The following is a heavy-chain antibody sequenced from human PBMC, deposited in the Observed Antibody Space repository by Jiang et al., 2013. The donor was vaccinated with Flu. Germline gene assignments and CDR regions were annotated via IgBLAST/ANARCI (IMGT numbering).Heavy chain of an antibody. CDR1: GFTFSSYA. J-gene: IGHJ5*02. Sequence: VQLLESGGGVVQPGRSLRLSCAASGFTFSSYAMHWVRQAPGKGLEWVAVISYDGSNKYYADSVKGRFTISRDNSKNTLYLQMNSLRAEDTAVYYCARPVVVAATRENWFDPWGQGTLVTVSS. CDR3: ARPVVVAATRENWFDP. CDR2: ISYDGSNK. V-gene: IGHV3-30-3*01. D-gene: IGHD2-15*01.